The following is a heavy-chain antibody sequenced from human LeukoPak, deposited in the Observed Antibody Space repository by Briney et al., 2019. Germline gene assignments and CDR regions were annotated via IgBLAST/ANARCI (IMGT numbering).Heavy chain of an antibody. J-gene: IGHJ6*03. Sequence: SETLSLTCAVYGGSFSGYYWSWIRQPPGKGLERIGEINHSGSTNFNPSLKSRVTISVDTSKNQFSLKLSSVTAADTAVYYCARGGNYYYMDVWGKGTTVTVSS. CDR2: INHSGST. CDR3: ARGGNYYYMDV. V-gene: IGHV4-34*01. CDR1: GGSFSGYY.